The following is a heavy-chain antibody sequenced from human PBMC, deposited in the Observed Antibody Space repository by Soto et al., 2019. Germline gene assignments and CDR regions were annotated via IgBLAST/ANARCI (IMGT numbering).Heavy chain of an antibody. V-gene: IGHV4-34*01. D-gene: IGHD5-18*01. CDR2: INHSGST. J-gene: IGHJ5*02. Sequence: SETLSLTCAVYGGSLRGYYWSWIRQPPGKGLEWIGEINHSGSTNYNPSLKSRVTISVDTSKNQFSLKLSSVTAADTAVYYCARARGYSYGYSWFDPWGQGTLVTVSS. CDR1: GGSLRGYY. CDR3: ARARGYSYGYSWFDP.